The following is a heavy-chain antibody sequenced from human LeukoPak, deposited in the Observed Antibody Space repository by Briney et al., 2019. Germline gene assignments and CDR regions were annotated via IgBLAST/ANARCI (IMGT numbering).Heavy chain of an antibody. D-gene: IGHD3-16*01. Sequence: SQTLSLTCAISGDSVSSNRAAWNWIRRSPSRGLEWLGRTYYKSKWYNDYAVSVKSRITINPDTSKNQFSLQLNSVTPEDTAVYYCARRNLGASQAFDYWGLGTLVTVSS. CDR2: TYYKSKWYN. V-gene: IGHV6-1*01. J-gene: IGHJ4*02. CDR1: GDSVSSNRAA. CDR3: ARRNLGASQAFDY.